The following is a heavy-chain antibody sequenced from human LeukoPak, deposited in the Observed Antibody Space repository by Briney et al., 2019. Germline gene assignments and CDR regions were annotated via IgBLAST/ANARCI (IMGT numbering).Heavy chain of an antibody. CDR1: GFTFDDYA. J-gene: IGHJ3*02. CDR3: AKDRRGYSYGGYAFDI. Sequence: GGSLRLSCAASGFTFDDYAMHWVRQAPGKGLEWVSGTSWNSGSIGYADSVKGRFTISRDNAKNSLYLQMNSLRAEDMALYYCAKDRRGYSYGGYAFDIWGQGTMVTVSS. D-gene: IGHD5-18*01. V-gene: IGHV3-9*03. CDR2: TSWNSGSI.